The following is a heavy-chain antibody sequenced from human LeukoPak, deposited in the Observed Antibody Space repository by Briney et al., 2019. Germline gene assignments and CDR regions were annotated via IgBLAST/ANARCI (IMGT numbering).Heavy chain of an antibody. V-gene: IGHV1-2*02. CDR2: INPNSGGT. J-gene: IGHJ4*02. D-gene: IGHD5-24*01. CDR3: AREIEEMATTNFDY. CDR1: GFTFSSYG. Sequence: PGGSLRLSCAASGFTFSSYGMHWVRQAPGQGLEWMGWINPNSGGTNYAQKFQGRVTMTRDTSISTAYMELSRLRSDDTAVYYCAREIEEMATTNFDYWGQGTLVTVSS.